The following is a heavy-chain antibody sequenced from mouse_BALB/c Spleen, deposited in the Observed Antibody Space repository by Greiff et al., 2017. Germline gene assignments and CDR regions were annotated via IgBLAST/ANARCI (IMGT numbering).Heavy chain of an antibody. V-gene: IGHV3-6*02. D-gene: IGHD4-1*01. CDR1: GYSITSGYY. CDR3: ARSGTGSWFAY. Sequence: EVQLVESGPGLVKPSQSLSLTCSVTGYSITSGYYWNWIRQFPGNKLEWMGYISYDGSNNYNPSLKNRISITRDTSKNQFFLKLNSVTTEDTATYYCARSGTGSWFAYWGQGTLVTVSA. J-gene: IGHJ3*01. CDR2: ISYDGSN.